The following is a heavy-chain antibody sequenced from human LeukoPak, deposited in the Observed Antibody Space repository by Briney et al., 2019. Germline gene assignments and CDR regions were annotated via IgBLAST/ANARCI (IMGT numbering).Heavy chain of an antibody. CDR3: TTVTLRPVGL. Sequence: GGSLRLSCAASGFTFSSYEMHWVRQAPGKGLEWDGRIKSKSDGGTTDYAAPVKGRFTISRDDSKNTLFLQVNSLKIEDTAVYYCTTVTLRPVGLWGQGTLVTVSS. J-gene: IGHJ4*02. CDR1: GFTFSSYE. V-gene: IGHV3-15*05. CDR2: IKSKSDGGTT. D-gene: IGHD3-10*01.